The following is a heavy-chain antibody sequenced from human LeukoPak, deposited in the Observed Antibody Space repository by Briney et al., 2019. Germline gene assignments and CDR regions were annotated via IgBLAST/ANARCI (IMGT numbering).Heavy chain of an antibody. J-gene: IGHJ4*02. CDR1: GFAFRTYA. D-gene: IGHD5-24*01. CDR3: AKRTMSAFDS. CDR2: ISGSGNGT. Sequence: GGSLRLSCTASGFAFRTYAMNWVRQAPGKGLEWLSGISGSGNGTYYADSVKGRFTISRDNSKNMVYLQMNSLTVEDAATYYCAKRTMSAFDSWGQGTLLIVSS. V-gene: IGHV3-23*01.